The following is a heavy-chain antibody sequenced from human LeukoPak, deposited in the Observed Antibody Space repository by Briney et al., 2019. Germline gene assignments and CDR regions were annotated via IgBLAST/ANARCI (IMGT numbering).Heavy chain of an antibody. CDR3: ARGDDFWSSFNPPFDY. CDR1: GFTFSSYA. CDR2: ISYDGSNK. V-gene: IGHV3-30-3*01. Sequence: GGSLRLSCAASGFTFSSYAMHWVRQAPGKGLEWVAVISYDGSNKYYADSVKGRFTISRDNSKNTLYLQMNSLRAEDTAVYYCARGDDFWSSFNPPFDYWGQGTLVTVSS. J-gene: IGHJ4*02. D-gene: IGHD3-3*01.